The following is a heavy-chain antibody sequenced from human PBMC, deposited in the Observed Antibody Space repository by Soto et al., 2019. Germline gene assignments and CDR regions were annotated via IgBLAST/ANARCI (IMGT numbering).Heavy chain of an antibody. D-gene: IGHD3-16*01. CDR2: IFSSGTT. V-gene: IGHV4-30-4*01. CDR3: ARVPSPFDYYYAMDV. CDR1: GDSISSGNKY. J-gene: IGHJ6*02. Sequence: QVQLRESGPGLVMPSQTLSLTCTVSGDSISSGNKYWSWIRQPPGKGLEWIGYIFSSGTTYYNPSLKSPLTMSLDASQNQFSLKLNSLTDADTAVYFCARVPSPFDYYYAMDVWGQGTTVTVSS.